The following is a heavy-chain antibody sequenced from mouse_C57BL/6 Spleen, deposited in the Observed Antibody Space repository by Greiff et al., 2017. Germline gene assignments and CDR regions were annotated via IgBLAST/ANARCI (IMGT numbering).Heavy chain of an antibody. V-gene: IGHV1-59*01. CDR3: ARYGNHYYFDY. D-gene: IGHD2-1*01. Sequence: QVQLQQPGAELVRPGTSVKLSCKASGYTFTSYWMHWVKQRPGQGLEWIGVIDPSDSYTNYNQKFKGKATLTVDTSSSTAYMQRSSLTSEDSAVYYCARYGNHYYFDYWGQGTTLTVSS. J-gene: IGHJ2*01. CDR2: IDPSDSYT. CDR1: GYTFTSYW.